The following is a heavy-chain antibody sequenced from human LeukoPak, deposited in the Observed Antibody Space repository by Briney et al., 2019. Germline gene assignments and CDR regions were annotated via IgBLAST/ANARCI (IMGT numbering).Heavy chain of an antibody. D-gene: IGHD3-22*01. Sequence: SVKVSCKASGGTFSSYAISWVRQAPGQGLEWMGRIIPIFGTANYAQKFQGRVTITTDESTSTAYMGLSSLRSEDTAVYYCAITYYYDSSGYYYSSWGQGTLVTVSS. CDR1: GGTFSSYA. CDR2: IIPIFGTA. V-gene: IGHV1-69*05. J-gene: IGHJ4*02. CDR3: AITYYYDSSGYYYSS.